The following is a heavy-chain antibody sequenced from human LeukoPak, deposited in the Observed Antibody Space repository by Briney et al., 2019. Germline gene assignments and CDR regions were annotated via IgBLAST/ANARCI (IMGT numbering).Heavy chain of an antibody. Sequence: GGPLRLSCAASGFPFSMVWMHWVRQAPGKGLMWVARITSDGSVTTYADSVRGRFSISRDNAKNTLYLQMNSLSAEDTAVYYCTKDSSIAFGSGRVSWFDPWGQGTLVTVSS. CDR1: GFPFSMVW. CDR3: TKDSSIAFGSGRVSWFDP. V-gene: IGHV3-74*01. D-gene: IGHD3-10*01. CDR2: ITSDGSVT. J-gene: IGHJ5*02.